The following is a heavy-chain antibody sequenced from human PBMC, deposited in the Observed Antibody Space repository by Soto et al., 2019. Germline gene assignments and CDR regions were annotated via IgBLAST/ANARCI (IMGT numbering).Heavy chain of an antibody. V-gene: IGHV1-18*04. CDR1: GYTFTNHG. J-gene: IGHJ3*01. Sequence: ASVKVSCKTSGYTFTNHGINWVRQAPGQGLEWMGWINPYNANTNYAQKLQGRVTMTTDKTTSTAYMDLRSLTSDDTAVYYCARDRVAGIWGDAFDLWGQGTMVTVSS. CDR2: INPYNANT. CDR3: ARDRVAGIWGDAFDL. D-gene: IGHD3-16*01.